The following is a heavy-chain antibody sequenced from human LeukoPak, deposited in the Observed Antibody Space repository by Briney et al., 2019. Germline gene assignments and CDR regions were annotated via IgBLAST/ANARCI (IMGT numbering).Heavy chain of an antibody. CDR1: GYTFTSYG. CDR2: ISAYNGNT. CDR3: ARDRPGRYCSSNSCYTASPFDP. J-gene: IGHJ5*02. Sequence: GASVKVSCKASGYTFTSYGISWVRQAPGQGLEWMGWISAYNGNTNYAQKLQGRVTMTTDTSTSTAYMELRSLRSDDTAVYYCARDRPGRYCSSNSCYTASPFDPWGQGTLVTVSS. D-gene: IGHD2-2*02. V-gene: IGHV1-18*01.